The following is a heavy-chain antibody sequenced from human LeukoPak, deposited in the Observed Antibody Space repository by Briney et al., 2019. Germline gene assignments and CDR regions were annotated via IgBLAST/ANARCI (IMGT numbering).Heavy chain of an antibody. CDR2: INAGNGNT. V-gene: IGHV1-3*01. CDR1: GYTFTSYA. Sequence: ASVKVSCKASGYTFTSYAMHWVRQAPGQRLEWMGWINAGNGNTKYSQKFQGRVTMTRDTSISTAYMELSRLRSDDTAVYYCARIKVPAAIGYFDYWGQGTLVTVSS. D-gene: IGHD2-2*02. CDR3: ARIKVPAAIGYFDY. J-gene: IGHJ4*02.